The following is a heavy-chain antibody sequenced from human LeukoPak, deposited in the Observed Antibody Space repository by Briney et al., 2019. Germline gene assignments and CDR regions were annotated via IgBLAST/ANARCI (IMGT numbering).Heavy chain of an antibody. D-gene: IGHD6-19*01. Sequence: SGGSLRLSCAASGFTFSSYWMHWVRQAPGEGLVWVSRINSDGSSTSYADSVKGRFTISRDNAKNSLYLQMNSLRAEDTALYYCAKDSKVTYSSGWTGAFDIWGQGTMVTVSS. J-gene: IGHJ3*02. CDR2: INSDGSST. V-gene: IGHV3-74*01. CDR1: GFTFSSYW. CDR3: AKDSKVTYSSGWTGAFDI.